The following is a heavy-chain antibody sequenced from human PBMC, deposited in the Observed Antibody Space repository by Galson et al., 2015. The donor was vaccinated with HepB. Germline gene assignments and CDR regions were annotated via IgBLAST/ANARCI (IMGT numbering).Heavy chain of an antibody. J-gene: IGHJ4*02. D-gene: IGHD3-10*01. V-gene: IGHV3-49*04. Sequence: SLRLSCAASGFTFGDYAMSWVRQAPGKGLEWVGFIRSKAYGGTTEYAASVKGRFTISRDDSKSIAYLQMNSLKTEDTAVYYCTRGIQLWFGELLFDYWGQGTLVTVSS. CDR3: TRGIQLWFGELLFDY. CDR1: GFTFGDYA. CDR2: IRSKAYGGTT.